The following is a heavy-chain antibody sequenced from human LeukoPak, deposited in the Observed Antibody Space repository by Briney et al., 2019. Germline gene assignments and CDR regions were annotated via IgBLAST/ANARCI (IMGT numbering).Heavy chain of an antibody. Sequence: PSETLSLTCTVSGGSISNYYGTWIRQPPGKGLEWIGSIYYDGSTNYNPSLKSRVTISLDTPKNQFSLKLSSVTAADTAVYYCARDGGYGSGSALWGQGTLITVSS. V-gene: IGHV4-59*01. CDR2: IYYDGST. CDR1: GGSISNYY. J-gene: IGHJ4*02. CDR3: ARDGGYGSGSAL. D-gene: IGHD3-10*01.